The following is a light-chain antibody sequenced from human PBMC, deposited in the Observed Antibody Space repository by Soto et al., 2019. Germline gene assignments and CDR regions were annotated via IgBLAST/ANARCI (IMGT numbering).Light chain of an antibody. V-gene: IGKV4-1*01. Sequence: DIVMTQSPDSLAVSLGERATINCKSSQSVLYSSNNKNYLTWYQQKPGQPPKLLIYWASTRESGVPDRFSGSGSATDFTLTISSLQAEDVAVYYCQQYYNTPWTFGQGTKVEIK. CDR1: QSVLYSSNNKNY. CDR2: WAS. J-gene: IGKJ1*01. CDR3: QQYYNTPWT.